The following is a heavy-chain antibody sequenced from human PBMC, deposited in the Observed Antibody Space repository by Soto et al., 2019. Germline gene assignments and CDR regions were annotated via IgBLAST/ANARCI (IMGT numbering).Heavy chain of an antibody. CDR3: ARAQDLTFGGVEGDFDY. V-gene: IGHV3-7*01. J-gene: IGHJ4*02. Sequence: EVQLVESGGGLVQPGGSLRLSCAASGFTFSSYWMSWVRQAPGKGQEWVANIKQDGSEKYYVDSVKGRFTISRDNAKNSLYLQMNSLRAEDTAVYYCARAQDLTFGGVEGDFDYWGQGTLVTVSS. D-gene: IGHD3-16*01. CDR1: GFTFSSYW. CDR2: IKQDGSEK.